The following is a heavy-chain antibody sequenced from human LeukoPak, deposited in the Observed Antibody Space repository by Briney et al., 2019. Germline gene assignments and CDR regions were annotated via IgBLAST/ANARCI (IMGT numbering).Heavy chain of an antibody. Sequence: GGSLRLSCAASEFSVSSNYMSWVRQAPGKGLEWVSVTYAGGSTYYADSVKGRFTISRDNAKNSLYLQMNSLRVEDTAVYYCAKEGRSLQTYWGQGTLVTVSS. J-gene: IGHJ4*02. D-gene: IGHD5-24*01. V-gene: IGHV3-53*01. CDR1: EFSVSSNY. CDR2: TYAGGST. CDR3: AKEGRSLQTY.